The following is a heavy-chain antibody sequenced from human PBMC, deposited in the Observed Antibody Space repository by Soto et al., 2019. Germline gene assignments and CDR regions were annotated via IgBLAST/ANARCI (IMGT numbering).Heavy chain of an antibody. CDR1: GYSFASYE. V-gene: IGHV1-8*01. CDR3: ARYIPGFCSSTSCNVDY. CDR2: MNPNSGKT. Sequence: QVQLVQSGAEVKKPGASVKVSCKASGYSFASYEINWVRQATGQGLEWMGLMNPNSGKTGYAQKFQGRVTMTRNTSISTAYMELSSLRSEDTAVYYCARYIPGFCSSTSCNVDYWGQGTLVTVSS. J-gene: IGHJ4*02. D-gene: IGHD2-2*01.